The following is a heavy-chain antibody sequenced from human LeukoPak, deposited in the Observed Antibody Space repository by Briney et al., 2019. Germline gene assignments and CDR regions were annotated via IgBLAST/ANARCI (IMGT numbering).Heavy chain of an antibody. CDR1: GGTFGSYA. CDR2: IIPIFGTA. J-gene: IGHJ4*02. CDR3: ARGGWLQFYFDY. Sequence: VASVKVSCKASGGTFGSYAISWVRQAPGQGLEWMGGIIPIFGTANYAQKFQGRVTITADESTSTAYMELSSLRSEDTAEYYCARGGWLQFYFDYWGQGTLVTVSS. V-gene: IGHV1-69*13. D-gene: IGHD5-24*01.